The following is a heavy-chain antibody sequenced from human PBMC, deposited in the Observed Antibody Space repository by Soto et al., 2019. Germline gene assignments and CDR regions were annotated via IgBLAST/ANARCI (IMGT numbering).Heavy chain of an antibody. CDR2: ISSSGSTI. CDR1: RFTFSYYY. J-gene: IGHJ6*02. CDR3: ARSYCSGGSCYPEYYYYGMDV. Sequence: GGSLRLSCAASRFTFSYYYMSWIRQSPGKGLEWVSYISSSGSTIYYADSVKGRFTTSRDNAKNSLYLQMNSLRAEDTAVYYCARSYCSGGSCYPEYYYYGMDVWGQGTTVTVSS. D-gene: IGHD2-15*01. V-gene: IGHV3-11*01.